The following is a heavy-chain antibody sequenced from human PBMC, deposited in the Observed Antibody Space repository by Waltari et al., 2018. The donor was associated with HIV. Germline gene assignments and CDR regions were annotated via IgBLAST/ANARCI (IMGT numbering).Heavy chain of an antibody. D-gene: IGHD3-3*01. CDR3: TKGRRGALFGDE. CDR2: MNPDNGDA. Sequence: QVQLVQSVADIKKPRPSVRVSSRPSGYSFIAFDINWVRRAPGRGLEWVGWMNPDNGDAGYGHKFKGRFTLTRDTTTDTAYMDVTNLKSEDTAIYYCTKGRRGALFGDEWGQGTLVTVSS. CDR1: GYSFIAFD. V-gene: IGHV1-8*02. J-gene: IGHJ4*02.